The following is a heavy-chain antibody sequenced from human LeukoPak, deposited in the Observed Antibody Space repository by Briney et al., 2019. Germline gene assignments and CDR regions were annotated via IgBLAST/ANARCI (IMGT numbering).Heavy chain of an antibody. V-gene: IGHV4-39*07. Sequence: PSETLSLTCSVSGGSMRISHYYWGWIRQPPGKGLEWIGSGYYSGRTDYNPSLKSRVTISVDTSKNQFSLKLSSVTAADTAVYYCARLMVRGVITVTNFDYWGQGTLVTVSS. CDR2: GYYSGRT. CDR1: GGSMRISHYY. J-gene: IGHJ4*02. D-gene: IGHD3-10*01. CDR3: ARLMVRGVITVTNFDY.